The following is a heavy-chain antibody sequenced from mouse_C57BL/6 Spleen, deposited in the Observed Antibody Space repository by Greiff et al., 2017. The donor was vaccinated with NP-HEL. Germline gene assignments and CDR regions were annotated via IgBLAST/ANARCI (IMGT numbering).Heavy chain of an antibody. J-gene: IGHJ2*01. CDR2: INYDGSST. D-gene: IGHD2-3*01. V-gene: IGHV5-16*01. CDR3: AREVDGYYVDY. CDR1: GFTFSDYY. Sequence: EVQLVESEGGLVQPGSSMKLSCTASGFTFSDYYMAWVRQVPEKGLEWVANINYDGSSTYYLDSLKSRFIISRDNAKNILYLQMSSLKSEDTATYYCAREVDGYYVDYWGKGTTLTVSS.